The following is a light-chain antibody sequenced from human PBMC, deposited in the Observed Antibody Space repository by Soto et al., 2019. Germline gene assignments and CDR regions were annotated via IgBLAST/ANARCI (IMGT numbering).Light chain of an antibody. CDR2: DVS. J-gene: IGLJ1*01. V-gene: IGLV2-14*03. Sequence: QSALTQPASVSGSPGKSIAISCTGTSSDIGAYNYVSWYQQYPGKAPKLIIYDVSNRPSGVSDRFSGSKSGSTASLTISGLQAEDEAEYYCSSYTTTRIYVFGAGTKVTVL. CDR1: SSDIGAYNY. CDR3: SSYTTTRIYV.